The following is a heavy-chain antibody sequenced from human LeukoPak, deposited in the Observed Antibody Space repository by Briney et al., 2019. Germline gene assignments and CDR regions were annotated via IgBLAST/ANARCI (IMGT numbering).Heavy chain of an antibody. J-gene: IGHJ6*02. V-gene: IGHV1-18*04. CDR3: ARLVHCSSTSCSSGMDV. Sequence: GASVKVSCKASGYTFTGYYMHWVRQAPGQGLEWMGGISAYNGNTNYAQKLQGRVTMTTAPSKSTAYMELRSLRSDDTAVYYCARLVHCSSTSCSSGMDVWGQGTTVTVSS. CDR1: GYTFTGYY. CDR2: ISAYNGNT. D-gene: IGHD2-2*01.